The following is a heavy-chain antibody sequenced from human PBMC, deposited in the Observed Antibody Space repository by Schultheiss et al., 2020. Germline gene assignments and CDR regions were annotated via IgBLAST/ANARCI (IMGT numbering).Heavy chain of an antibody. D-gene: IGHD3-3*01. J-gene: IGHJ5*02. CDR3: ARDNYDFVSGYSSANWFDP. CDR1: GDSISSCDYY. V-gene: IGHV4-61*08. CDR2: IYYSGST. Sequence: SESLSLTCTVSGDSISSCDYYWSWIRQHPGKGLEWIGYIYYSGSTNYNPSLKSRVTISVDTSKNQFSLKLSSVTAADTAVYFCARDNYDFVSGYSSANWFDPWGQGTLVTVSS.